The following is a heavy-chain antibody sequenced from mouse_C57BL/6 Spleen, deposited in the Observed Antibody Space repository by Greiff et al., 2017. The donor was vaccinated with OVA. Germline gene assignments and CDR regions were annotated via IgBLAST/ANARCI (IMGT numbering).Heavy chain of an antibody. CDR3: ARKEDDFYYYDY. CDR1: GYTFTSYW. Sequence: QVHVKQPGAELVKPGASVTLSCKASGYTFTSYWMHWVKQRPGQGLAWIGMIHPNSGSTNYNEKFKSKATLTVDKSSSTAYMQLSSLTSEDSAVYYCARKEDDFYYYDYWGQGTTLTVSS. V-gene: IGHV1-64*01. D-gene: IGHD1-1*01. CDR2: IHPNSGST. J-gene: IGHJ2*01.